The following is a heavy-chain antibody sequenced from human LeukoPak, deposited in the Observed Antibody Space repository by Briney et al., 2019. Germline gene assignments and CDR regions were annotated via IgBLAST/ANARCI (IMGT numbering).Heavy chain of an antibody. CDR1: GFTFDDYA. D-gene: IGHD6-6*01. CDR3: AKDRGYSSSSGGFDY. J-gene: IGHJ4*02. V-gene: IGHV3-9*01. CDR2: ISWNSGTI. Sequence: GRSLRLSCAASGFTFDDYAMHWVRQAPGKGLERVSGISWNSGTIGYADSVKGRFTISRDNAKNSLYLQMNSLRAEDTALYYCAKDRGYSSSSGGFDYWGQGTQVTVSS.